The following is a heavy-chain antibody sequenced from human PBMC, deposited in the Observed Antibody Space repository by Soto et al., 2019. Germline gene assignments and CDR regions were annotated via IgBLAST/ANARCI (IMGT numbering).Heavy chain of an antibody. CDR2: IWYDGSNK. CDR1: GFTFSSYG. D-gene: IGHD6-19*01. V-gene: IGHV3-33*01. Sequence: QVQLVESGGGVVQPGRSLRLSCAASGFTFSSYGMHWVRQAPGKGLEWVAVIWYDGSNKYYADSVKGRFTISRDNSKNTLDLQMHSLRAEDTAVYYCARDYLQVAGTSFYYYGMDVWGQGTTVTVS. J-gene: IGHJ6*02. CDR3: ARDYLQVAGTSFYYYGMDV.